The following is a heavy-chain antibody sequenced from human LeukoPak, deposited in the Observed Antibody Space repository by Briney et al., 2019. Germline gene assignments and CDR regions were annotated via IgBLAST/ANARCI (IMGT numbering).Heavy chain of an antibody. CDR3: AKVGDSSGYYNPYFDY. CDR1: GFTFDDYA. CDR2: ISWNSGSI. V-gene: IGHV3-9*01. J-gene: IGHJ4*02. D-gene: IGHD3-22*01. Sequence: PGRSLRLSCAASGFTFDDYAMHWVRQAPGKGLEWVSGISWNSGSIGYADSVKGRFTISRDKAKNSLYLQMNSLRAEDTALYYCAKVGDSSGYYNPYFDYWGQGTLVTVSS.